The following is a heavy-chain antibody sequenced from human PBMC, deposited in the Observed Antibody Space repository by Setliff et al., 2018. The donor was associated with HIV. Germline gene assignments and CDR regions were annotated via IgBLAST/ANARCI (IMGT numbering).Heavy chain of an antibody. V-gene: IGHV7-4-1*02. J-gene: IGHJ4*02. CDR2: INTNTGNP. D-gene: IGHD4-17*01. Sequence: ASVKVSCKASGYTFISYSMNWVRQAPGQGLEWMGWINTNTGNPTYAQDFTGHFVFSLDTSVSTAYLQISSLQAEDTAVYYCTREVLRFDYWGQGTLVTAPQ. CDR1: GYTFISYS. CDR3: TREVLRFDY.